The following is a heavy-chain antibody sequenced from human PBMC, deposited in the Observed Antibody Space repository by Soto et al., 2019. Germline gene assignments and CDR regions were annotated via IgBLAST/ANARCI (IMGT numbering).Heavy chain of an antibody. Sequence: EVQLVESGGGLVQPGGSLRLSCAASGFTFSSYSMNWVRQAPGKGLEWVSYISSGSSTIYYADSVKGRFTISRDNAKNSLYLQMNSLTDKDTAVYFCARGRYYYDSDDYWGQGTLVTVSS. CDR1: GFTFSSYS. CDR3: ARGRYYYDSDDY. D-gene: IGHD3-22*01. J-gene: IGHJ4*02. CDR2: ISSGSSTI. V-gene: IGHV3-48*02.